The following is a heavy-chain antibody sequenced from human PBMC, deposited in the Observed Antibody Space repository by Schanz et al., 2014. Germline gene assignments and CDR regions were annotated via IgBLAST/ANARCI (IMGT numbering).Heavy chain of an antibody. V-gene: IGHV3-23*01. CDR3: AKEITVIVVVLDAFDM. Sequence: EVQLLESGGCPVEPGGSLRLSCAASGFTFSRYAMSWVRQAPGKGLEWVAAVSGGGGSTYYADSVKGRFTISRDNSKNTMYLQMNSLRDEDTAVYYCAKEITVIVVVLDAFDMWGQGTMVTVSS. CDR1: GFTFSRYA. CDR2: VSGGGGST. J-gene: IGHJ3*02. D-gene: IGHD3-22*01.